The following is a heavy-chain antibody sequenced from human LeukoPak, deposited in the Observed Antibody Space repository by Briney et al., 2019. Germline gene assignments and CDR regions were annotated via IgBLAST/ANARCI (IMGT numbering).Heavy chain of an antibody. Sequence: GGSLRLSCAASGFTFSSYAMSWVRQAPGKGLEWVSDISASAGSTFHADSVKGRFTISRDNSKNTLYVQMNSLRAEDTAVYYCAKKESTVTTFFENWGQGTLVTVSS. CDR3: AKKESTVTTFFEN. V-gene: IGHV3-23*01. D-gene: IGHD4-17*01. CDR2: ISASAGST. J-gene: IGHJ4*02. CDR1: GFTFSSYA.